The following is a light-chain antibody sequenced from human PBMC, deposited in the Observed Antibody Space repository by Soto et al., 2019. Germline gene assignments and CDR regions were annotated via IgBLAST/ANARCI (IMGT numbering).Light chain of an antibody. J-gene: IGKJ5*01. CDR3: QQRNVWPPVT. CDR1: PSVANF. Sequence: PEERATLSCRASPSVANFVAWYQQKPGQAPRLLIYGAFNRATGIPARFSGSGSGTDFTLTISSLEPEDSAVYYCQQRNVWPPVTFGQGTRLEIK. V-gene: IGKV3-11*01. CDR2: GAF.